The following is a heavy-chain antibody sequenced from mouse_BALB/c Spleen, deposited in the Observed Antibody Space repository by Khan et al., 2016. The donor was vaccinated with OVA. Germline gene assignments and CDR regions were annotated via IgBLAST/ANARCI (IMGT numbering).Heavy chain of an antibody. J-gene: IGHJ3*01. V-gene: IGHV5-6-5*01. CDR2: ISSGGST. Sequence: EVELVESGGGLVQPGGSLKLSCAASGFTFSNYAMSWVRQTPEKRLEWVAYISSGGSTYYPDSVKGRFTISRDNARNILYLQMSSLRSEDTAMYYCARDYWFAYWGQGTLVTVSA. CDR3: ARDYWFAY. CDR1: GFTFSNYA.